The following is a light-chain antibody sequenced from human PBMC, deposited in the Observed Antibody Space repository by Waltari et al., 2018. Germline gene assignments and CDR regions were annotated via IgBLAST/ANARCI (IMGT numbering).Light chain of an antibody. CDR3: QSYDSSLSDSV. CDR1: SSNIGAGSD. V-gene: IGLV1-40*01. J-gene: IGLJ2*01. CDR2: GNS. Sequence: QSGLTQPPSVSGAPGQRVTISYTGSSSNIGAGSDVHWYQLLPGTAPKLLIYGNSNRPSGVPDRFSGSKSGTSASLAITGLRAEDEADYYCQSYDSSLSDSVFGGGTKLTVL.